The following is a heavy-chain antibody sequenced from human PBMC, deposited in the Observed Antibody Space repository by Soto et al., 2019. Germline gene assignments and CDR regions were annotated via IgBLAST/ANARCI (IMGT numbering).Heavy chain of an antibody. CDR1: GASMRSFY. CDR2: IYKMGST. D-gene: IGHD5-18*01. Sequence: QVQLQESGPGLVKSSETLSLTCTVSGASMRSFYWRWMGEPRGKGREWIGYIYKMGSTTYNPSLKSRVTISLDTSKNQFSLKLTSVTAADPAVYYSASRYSYGHFDYWGQGTLVTVSS. V-gene: IGHV4-59*08. J-gene: IGHJ4*02. CDR3: ASRYSYGHFDY.